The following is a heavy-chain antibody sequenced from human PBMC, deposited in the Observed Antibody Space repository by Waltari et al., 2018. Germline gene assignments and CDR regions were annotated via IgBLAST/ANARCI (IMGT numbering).Heavy chain of an antibody. CDR2: IRSKPNNYAT. V-gene: IGHV3-73*01. D-gene: IGHD6-13*01. CDR3: TGGAVTGTDF. J-gene: IGHJ4*02. Sequence: EVQVVESGGGLVQTGGPLKLHCATSGFPFRGSTIHWVRQTSGKGLEWIGRIRSKPNNYATRYTASVEGRFTISRDDSENTAYLQMSSLMTEDTAVYYCTGGAVTGTDFWGQGTLVTVSS. CDR1: GFPFRGST.